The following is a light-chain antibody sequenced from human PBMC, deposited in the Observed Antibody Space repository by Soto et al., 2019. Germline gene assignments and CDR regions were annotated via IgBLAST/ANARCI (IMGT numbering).Light chain of an antibody. J-gene: IGLJ1*01. CDR3: SSFAGSNNLGV. CDR2: DVN. Sequence: QSALTQPPSASGSPGQSVTISCTGSSSDVGGYSFVSWYQQHPGKAPKLMIYDVNKRPSGVPDRFSGSKSGNTASLTVSGLQAEDEADYYCSSFAGSNNLGVFGTGTQLTVL. CDR1: SSDVGGYSF. V-gene: IGLV2-8*01.